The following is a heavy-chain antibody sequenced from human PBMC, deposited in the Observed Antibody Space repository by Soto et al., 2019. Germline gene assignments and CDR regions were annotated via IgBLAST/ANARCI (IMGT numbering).Heavy chain of an antibody. CDR2: IYCSGST. Sequence: PSETLSLTCTVSVGSISSSSYYWGWIRQPPGKGLEWIGSIYCSGSTYYNPSLKSRVTISVDTSKNQFSLKLSSVTAADTAVYYCASIAAAGTGAFDIWGQGTMVTVSS. CDR1: VGSISSSSYY. D-gene: IGHD6-13*01. J-gene: IGHJ3*02. CDR3: ASIAAAGTGAFDI. V-gene: IGHV4-39*01.